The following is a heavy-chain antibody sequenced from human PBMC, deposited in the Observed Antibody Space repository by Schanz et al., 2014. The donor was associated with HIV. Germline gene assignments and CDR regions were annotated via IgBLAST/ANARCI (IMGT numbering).Heavy chain of an antibody. J-gene: IGHJ6*02. Sequence: EVQLVESGGGLVQPGGSLTLSCEASGFPFSSYSMKGVGTPPGKGLEWVARSRVKSDSYATEYAASVTGRFTISRDDSKNSVYLQMNSLNIEDTAVYYCRGYRFYYGVDFSRPGTTVTVS. D-gene: IGHD5-18*01. CDR3: RGYRFYYGVDF. CDR2: SRVKSDSYAT. CDR1: GFPFSSYS. V-gene: IGHV3-72*01.